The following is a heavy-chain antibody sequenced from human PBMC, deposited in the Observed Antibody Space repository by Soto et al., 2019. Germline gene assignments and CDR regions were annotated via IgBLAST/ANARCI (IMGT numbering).Heavy chain of an antibody. CDR1: GGSISSSSYY. CDR3: ARQTESFSLIVVVTLDH. V-gene: IGHV4-39*01. CDR2: IFYSGST. J-gene: IGHJ4*02. D-gene: IGHD3-22*01. Sequence: QLQLQESGPGLVKPSETLSLTCTVSGGSISSSSYYWGWIRQPPGKGLEWIGSIFYSGSTYYNPSLESRVTISGDTAKNQFSLKLRSVNAADTAVYYCARQTESFSLIVVVTLDHWGQGALVTVSS.